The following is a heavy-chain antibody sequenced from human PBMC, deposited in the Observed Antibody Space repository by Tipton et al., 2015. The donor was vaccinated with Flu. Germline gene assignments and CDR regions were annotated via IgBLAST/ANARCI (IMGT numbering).Heavy chain of an antibody. Sequence: SLRLSCAASGFTFSSYEMNWVRQAQGKGLEWLSYISSSGSTISYADSVRGRFTISRDNAKNSLYLQLNSLRAEDTAVYYCASLTGDDYWGQGDLVTVSS. CDR3: ASLTGDDY. CDR2: ISSSGSTI. J-gene: IGHJ4*02. CDR1: GFTFSSYE. D-gene: IGHD7-27*01. V-gene: IGHV3-48*03.